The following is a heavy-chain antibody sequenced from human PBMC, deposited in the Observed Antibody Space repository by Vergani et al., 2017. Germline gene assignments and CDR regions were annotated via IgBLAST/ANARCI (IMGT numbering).Heavy chain of an antibody. CDR1: GFTFSSYG. CDR2: IRYDGSNK. J-gene: IGHJ6*03. V-gene: IGHV3-30*02. Sequence: QVQLVESGGGVVQPGGSLRLSCAASGFTFSSYGMHWVRQAPGKGLEWVAFIRYDGSNKYYADSVKGRFTISRDNSKNTLYLQMNSLRAEDAAVYYCARGVTGYCSSTSCYRHYYYMDVGGKGSTVTVSS. D-gene: IGHD2-2*02. CDR3: ARGVTGYCSSTSCYRHYYYMDV.